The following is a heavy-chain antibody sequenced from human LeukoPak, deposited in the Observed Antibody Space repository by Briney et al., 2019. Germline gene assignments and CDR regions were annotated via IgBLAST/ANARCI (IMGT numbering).Heavy chain of an antibody. Sequence: SETLSLTCTVSGGSISSSSYYWGWIRQPPGKGLEWIGSIYYSGSTYYNPSLKSRVTIPIDTSKNQFSLKLSSVTAADTAVYYCARSQTGTTGFRIDYWGQGTLVTVCS. J-gene: IGHJ4*02. CDR1: GGSISSSSYY. CDR2: IYYSGST. V-gene: IGHV4-39*01. CDR3: ARSQTGTTGFRIDY. D-gene: IGHD1-7*01.